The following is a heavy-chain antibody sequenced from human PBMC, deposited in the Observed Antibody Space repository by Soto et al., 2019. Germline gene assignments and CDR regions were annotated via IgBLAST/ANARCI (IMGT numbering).Heavy chain of an antibody. Sequence: SETLSLTCPVSGGSISSYYWSWIRQPPGKGLEWIGYIYYSGSTNYNPSLKSRVTISVDTSKNQFSLKLSSVTAADTAVYYCARTRRSHSSGWYSFDYWGQGTLVTVSS. CDR1: GGSISSYY. CDR3: ARTRRSHSSGWYSFDY. CDR2: IYYSGST. V-gene: IGHV4-59*08. D-gene: IGHD6-19*01. J-gene: IGHJ4*02.